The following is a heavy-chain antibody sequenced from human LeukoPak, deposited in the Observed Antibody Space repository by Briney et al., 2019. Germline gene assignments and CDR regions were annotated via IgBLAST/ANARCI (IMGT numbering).Heavy chain of an antibody. Sequence: PGGSLRLSCAATGSTLSSYSMNWGRQAPGKGLEWVSHISIGGSTIHYADSVRGRFTISRDSAKNSLYLQMNSLRADDTAVYYCSTAKFDYWGQGTLVTVSS. CDR3: STAKFDY. V-gene: IGHV3-48*01. CDR1: GSTLSSYS. J-gene: IGHJ4*02. CDR2: ISIGGSTI.